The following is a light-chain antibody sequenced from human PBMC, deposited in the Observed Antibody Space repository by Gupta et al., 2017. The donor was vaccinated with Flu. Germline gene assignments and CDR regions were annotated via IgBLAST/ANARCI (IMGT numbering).Light chain of an antibody. CDR1: QSISRL. Sequence: IKLTQSPSTLSASVGDRVTITCRASQSISRLLAWYKQKPGKAPKLLIYKASSLESGVPSRFSGSGSGTEFTLTISSLQPDDFATYYCQQYNSYWTFGQGTKVEIK. V-gene: IGKV1-5*03. CDR2: KAS. CDR3: QQYNSYWT. J-gene: IGKJ1*01.